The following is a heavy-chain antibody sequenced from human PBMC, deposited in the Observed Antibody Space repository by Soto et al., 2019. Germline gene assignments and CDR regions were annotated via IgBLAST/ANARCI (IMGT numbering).Heavy chain of an antibody. D-gene: IGHD6-19*01. CDR2: VSTSGGTT. CDR3: AKPRMYSGGIDWYFDL. J-gene: IGHJ2*01. V-gene: IGHV3-23*01. Sequence: EVQLLESGGGLVQPEGSLRLSCAASGFSFTSSALGWVRQAPGKGLEWVSAVSTSGGTTYYADSVKGRFAISRDNSKSTLYLQMSSLRAEDTALYYCAKPRMYSGGIDWYFDLWGRGTLVTVSS. CDR1: GFSFTSSA.